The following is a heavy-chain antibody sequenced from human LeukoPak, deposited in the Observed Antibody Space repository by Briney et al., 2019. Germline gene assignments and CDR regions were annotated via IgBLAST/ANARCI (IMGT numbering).Heavy chain of an antibody. CDR2: INHSGST. CDR3: ARRTPPHYCSGGSCYRGGYNWFDP. CDR1: GGSFSGYY. J-gene: IGHJ5*02. V-gene: IGHV4-34*01. Sequence: SETLSLTCAVYGGSFSGYYWSWIRQPPGKGLEWIGEINHSGSTNYNPSLKSRVTISVDTSKNQFSLKLSSVTAADTAVYYCARRTPPHYCSGGSCYRGGYNWFDPWGQGTLVTVSS. D-gene: IGHD2-15*01.